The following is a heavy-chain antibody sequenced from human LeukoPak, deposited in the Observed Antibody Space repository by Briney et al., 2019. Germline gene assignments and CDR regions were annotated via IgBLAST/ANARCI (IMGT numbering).Heavy chain of an antibody. J-gene: IGHJ4*02. V-gene: IGHV5-51*04. Sequence: GESLKISCKGSGYSFTSYWIGWVRQMPGKGLEWMGIIYPGDSDTRYSPSFQAQVTIPADKPISTAYLQWSSLKASDTAMYYCARDHAIVATIASYFDYWGQGTLVTVSS. D-gene: IGHD5-12*01. CDR2: IYPGDSDT. CDR1: GYSFTSYW. CDR3: ARDHAIVATIASYFDY.